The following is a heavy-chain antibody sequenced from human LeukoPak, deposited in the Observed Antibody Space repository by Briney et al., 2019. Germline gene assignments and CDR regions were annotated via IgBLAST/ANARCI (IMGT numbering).Heavy chain of an antibody. J-gene: IGHJ4*02. CDR3: ASGRVDSTFDY. D-gene: IGHD4-11*01. CDR2: IYYSGST. Sequence: SETLSLTCTVSGGSLSDYYWSWIRQPPGKGLEWIGYIYYSGSTNYNPSLKSRVTISVDTSKNHFSLKLSSVTAADTAVYYCASGRVDSTFDYWGQGTLVTVSS. CDR1: GGSLSDYY. V-gene: IGHV4-59*01.